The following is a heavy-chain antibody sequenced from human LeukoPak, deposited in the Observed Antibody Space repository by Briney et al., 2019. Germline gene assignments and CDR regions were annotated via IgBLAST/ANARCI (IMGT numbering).Heavy chain of an antibody. J-gene: IGHJ6*02. CDR1: GFVVSNNY. V-gene: IGHV3-53*01. Sequence: GGSLRHSCAASGFVVSNNYMTWVRQAPGKGLEWVSVIYSDGSTYYADSVKGRFTISRDISNNTVHLQMNSLSAADTAVYYCATNIVGGSHAQWLASYYYYGMDVWGPGATVTVSS. D-gene: IGHD6-19*01. CDR2: IYSDGST. CDR3: ATNIVGGSHAQWLASYYYYGMDV.